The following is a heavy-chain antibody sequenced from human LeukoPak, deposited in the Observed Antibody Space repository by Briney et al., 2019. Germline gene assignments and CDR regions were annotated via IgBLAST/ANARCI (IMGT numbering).Heavy chain of an antibody. J-gene: IGHJ4*02. Sequence: NSSETLSLTCTVSGGSISSYYWSWIRQPPGKGLEWIGYIYYSGSTNYSPSLKGRVTISVDTSKNQFSLKLSSVTAADTAVYYCARDLYGSGSLSWGQGTLVTVSS. CDR1: GGSISSYY. V-gene: IGHV4-59*01. CDR3: ARDLYGSGSLS. D-gene: IGHD3-10*01. CDR2: IYYSGST.